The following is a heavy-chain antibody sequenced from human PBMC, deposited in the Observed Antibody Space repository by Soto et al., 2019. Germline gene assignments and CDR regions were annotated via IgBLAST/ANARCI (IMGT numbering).Heavy chain of an antibody. J-gene: IGHJ4*02. CDR1: GGTFSTYA. Sequence: QVQLVQSEAEVKKPESSVKVSCKAPGGTFSTYAISWVRQAPGQGLEWMGGIIPMFGTANYAHRFQDRATSTADESTNTVYMELRRLRSDDTAVYFCASGIQLWLRRINTGYSGWGQGTLVTVSS. CDR2: IIPMFGTA. D-gene: IGHD5-18*01. CDR3: ASGIQLWLRRINTGYSG. V-gene: IGHV1-69*12.